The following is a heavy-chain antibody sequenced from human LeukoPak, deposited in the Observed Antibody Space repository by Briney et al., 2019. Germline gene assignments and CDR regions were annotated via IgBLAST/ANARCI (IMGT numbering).Heavy chain of an antibody. Sequence: PGGSLRLSCAASGFTFSSYSMNWVRQAPGKGLEWVSSISSSSSYIYYADSVKGRFTISRDNAKNSLYLQMNSLRAEDTAVYYCARDPLSGYREYYFDYWGQGTLVTVSS. D-gene: IGHD3-22*01. V-gene: IGHV3-21*01. CDR3: ARDPLSGYREYYFDY. J-gene: IGHJ4*02. CDR2: ISSSSSYI. CDR1: GFTFSSYS.